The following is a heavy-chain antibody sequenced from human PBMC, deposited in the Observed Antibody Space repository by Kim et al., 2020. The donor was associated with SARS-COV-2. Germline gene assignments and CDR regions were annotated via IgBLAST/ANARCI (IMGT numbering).Heavy chain of an antibody. J-gene: IGHJ3*02. CDR2: IYYSGRT. Sequence: SETLSLTCSVSGVSISTGGYYWSWIRQHPGKGLEWIGYIYYSGRTYYNPSLKSRITMSVDTSKSQFSLNLTSVTAADTAVYYCARGEYCSGGSCRGAFDIWGQGTMVAVSS. D-gene: IGHD2-15*01. CDR3: ARGEYCSGGSCRGAFDI. V-gene: IGHV4-31*03. CDR1: GVSISTGGYY.